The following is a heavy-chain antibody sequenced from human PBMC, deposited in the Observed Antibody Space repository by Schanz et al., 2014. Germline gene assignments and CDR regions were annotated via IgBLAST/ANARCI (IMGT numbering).Heavy chain of an antibody. V-gene: IGHV3-48*01. Sequence: EVQLVESGGGLVQPGGSLRLSCAASGFTFSAYYMDWVRQAPGKGLEWISYISSSSSTIYHADSVKGRFTISRDNAKNSLYLQMNSLRAEDTAVYYCVSVYDSSGYVSFNYWGQGTLVTVSS. CDR3: VSVYDSSGYVSFNY. D-gene: IGHD3-22*01. CDR1: GFTFSAYY. J-gene: IGHJ4*02. CDR2: ISSSSSTI.